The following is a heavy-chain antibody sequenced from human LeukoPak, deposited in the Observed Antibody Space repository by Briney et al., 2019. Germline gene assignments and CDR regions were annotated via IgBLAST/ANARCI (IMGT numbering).Heavy chain of an antibody. CDR1: GDSISSSNW. CDR3: ARDLGTVWFGELLVTSGS. D-gene: IGHD3-10*01. Sequence: SKTLSLTCAVSGDSISSSNWWSWVRQPPGKGLEWIGEIYHSGNTNYNPSLKSRVTISVDKSKNQFSLKLSSVTAADTAVYYCARDLGTVWFGELLVTSGSWGQGTLVTVSS. J-gene: IGHJ5*02. V-gene: IGHV4-4*02. CDR2: IYHSGNT.